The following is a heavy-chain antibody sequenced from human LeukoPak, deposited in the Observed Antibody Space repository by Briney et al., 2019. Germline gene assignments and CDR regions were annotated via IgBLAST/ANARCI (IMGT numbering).Heavy chain of an antibody. Sequence: GGSLRLSCAASGFTFSGSAIHWVRQASGKGLEWVGRIRSKANSYAAAYAASVKGRFTISRDDSKNTAYLQMNSLKTEDTAVYHCTSWADSGNYYRGDDYWGQGTLVTVSS. D-gene: IGHD3-10*01. CDR2: IRSKANSYAA. J-gene: IGHJ4*02. V-gene: IGHV3-73*01. CDR1: GFTFSGSA. CDR3: TSWADSGNYYRGDDY.